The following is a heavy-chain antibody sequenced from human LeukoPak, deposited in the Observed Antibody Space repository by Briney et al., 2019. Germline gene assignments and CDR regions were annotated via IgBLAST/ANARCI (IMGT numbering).Heavy chain of an antibody. D-gene: IGHD5-18*01. CDR3: AKDPDTAMAYYYYGMDV. Sequence: GGSLRLSCAASGFTFSSYAMSWVRQAPGKGLEWVSAISGSGGSTYYADSVKGQFTISRDNSKNTLYLQMNSLRAEDTAVYYCAKDPDTAMAYYYYGMDVWGQGTTVTVSS. CDR2: ISGSGGST. V-gene: IGHV3-23*01. CDR1: GFTFSSYA. J-gene: IGHJ6*02.